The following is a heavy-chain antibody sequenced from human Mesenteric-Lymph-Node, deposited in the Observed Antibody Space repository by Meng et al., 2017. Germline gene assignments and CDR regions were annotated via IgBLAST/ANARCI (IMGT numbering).Heavy chain of an antibody. CDR3: ARGPTSISNPYYFDY. CDR1: GYSFTSYW. Sequence: GESLKISCKGSGYSFTSYWIGWVRQMPGKGLEWMGIIYPDDSDTRYSPSFKGQVTISADNSISTAYLQWSGLKASDTAMYYCARGPTSISNPYYFDYWGQGTLVTVSS. J-gene: IGHJ4*02. CDR2: IYPDDSDT. V-gene: IGHV5-51*01.